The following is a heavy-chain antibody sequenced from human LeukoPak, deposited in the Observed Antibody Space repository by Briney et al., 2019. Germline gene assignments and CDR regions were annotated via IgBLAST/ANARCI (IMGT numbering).Heavy chain of an antibody. J-gene: IGHJ4*02. CDR3: ASTGLNGEIWFGAFDY. D-gene: IGHD3-10*01. CDR2: IYYSGST. Sequence: SETLSLTCTVSGGSISSSSYYWGRIRQPPGKGLEWIGSIYYSGSTYYNPSLKGRVTISVDTSKNQFSLKLSSVTAADTAVYYCASTGLNGEIWFGAFDYWGQGTLVTVSS. CDR1: GGSISSSSYY. V-gene: IGHV4-39*01.